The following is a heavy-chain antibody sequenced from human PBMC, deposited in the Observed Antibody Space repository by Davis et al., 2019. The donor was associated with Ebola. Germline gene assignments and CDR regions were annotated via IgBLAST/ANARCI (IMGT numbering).Heavy chain of an antibody. CDR3: ARLLNSYTSAWIDY. J-gene: IGHJ4*02. Sequence: ESLKISCAASGFTFSSFAMSWVRQAPGKGLEWVSVTSGSGGNTYYGDSVKGRFTISRDNSKNTLYLQMSSLRAEDTAVYYCARLLNSYTSAWIDYWGQGTLVTVSS. D-gene: IGHD6-19*01. CDR2: TSGSGGNT. CDR1: GFTFSSFA. V-gene: IGHV3-23*01.